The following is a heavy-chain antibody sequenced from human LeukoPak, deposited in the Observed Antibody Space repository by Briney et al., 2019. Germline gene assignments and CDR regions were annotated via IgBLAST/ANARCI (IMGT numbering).Heavy chain of an antibody. CDR2: IYPGDSDT. D-gene: IGHD3-22*01. CDR3: AREPDSSGYSFDY. V-gene: IGHV5-51*01. J-gene: IGHJ4*02. CDR1: GYSFTGYW. Sequence: GESLKISCKGSGYSFTGYWIGWVRQMPGKGLERMGIIYPGDSDTRYSPSFQGQVTISADKSISTAYLQWSSLKASDTAMYYCAREPDSSGYSFDYWGQGTLVTVSS.